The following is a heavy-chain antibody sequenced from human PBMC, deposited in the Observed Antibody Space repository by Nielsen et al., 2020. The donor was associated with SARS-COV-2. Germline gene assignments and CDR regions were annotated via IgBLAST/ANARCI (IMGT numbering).Heavy chain of an antibody. D-gene: IGHD3-9*01. CDR3: VRAPDYDVLTGYYPDGFDV. CDR2: VSHSGST. Sequence: SETLSLTCAVSGDSVSSNDWWTWVRQSPGKGLEWIGEVSHSGSTKYNPSLKSRVTLSMDKSKNQFSLKLSSVTAADTAIYYCVRAPDYDVLTGYYPDGFDVWGRGTMVTVSS. J-gene: IGHJ3*01. CDR1: GDSVSSNDW. V-gene: IGHV4-4*02.